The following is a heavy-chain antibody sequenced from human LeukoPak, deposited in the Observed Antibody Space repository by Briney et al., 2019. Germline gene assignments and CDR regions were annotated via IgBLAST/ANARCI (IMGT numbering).Heavy chain of an antibody. CDR1: GYTFTGYY. Sequence: ASVKVSCKASGYTFTGYYMHWGRQAPGQGLEWMGWINPNSGGTNYAQKFQGRVTMTSDTTISTDYMELSRLRPDDTPVYYCARVASSTNWPTEYFQYWGQGTLVTVSS. V-gene: IGHV1-2*02. D-gene: IGHD2-2*01. CDR2: INPNSGGT. J-gene: IGHJ1*01. CDR3: ARVASSTNWPTEYFQY.